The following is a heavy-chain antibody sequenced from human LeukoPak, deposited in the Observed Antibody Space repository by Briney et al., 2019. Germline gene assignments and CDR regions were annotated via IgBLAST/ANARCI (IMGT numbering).Heavy chain of an antibody. Sequence: GGSLRLSCAASGFTFSSYAMSWVRQAPGEGLEWVSAISGSGGSTYYADSVKGRFTISRDNSKNTLYLQMNSLRAEDTAVYYCAKSSGYYYDSSGYVPFDYWGQGTLVTVSS. J-gene: IGHJ4*02. D-gene: IGHD3-22*01. V-gene: IGHV3-23*01. CDR3: AKSSGYYYDSSGYVPFDY. CDR1: GFTFSSYA. CDR2: ISGSGGST.